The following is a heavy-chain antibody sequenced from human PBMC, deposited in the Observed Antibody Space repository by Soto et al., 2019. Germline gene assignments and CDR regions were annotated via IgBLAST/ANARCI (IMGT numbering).Heavy chain of an antibody. V-gene: IGHV3-23*01. CDR1: GFTFSSYA. CDR2: ISGSGGST. D-gene: IGHD6-13*01. J-gene: IGHJ4*02. CDR3: AKDLLRSRGSPYFDY. Sequence: GGSLRLSCAASGFTFSSYAMSWVRQAPGKGLEWVSAISGSGGSTYYADSVKGRFTISRDNSKNTLYLQMNSLRAEDTAVYYCAKDLLRSRGSPYFDYWGQGTLVTVSS.